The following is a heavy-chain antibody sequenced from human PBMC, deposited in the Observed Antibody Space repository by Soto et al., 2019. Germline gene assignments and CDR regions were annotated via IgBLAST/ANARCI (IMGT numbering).Heavy chain of an antibody. J-gene: IGHJ4*02. CDR3: ARDLRSRDGYNNFDY. V-gene: IGHV4-31*03. CDR1: GGSISSGGYY. Sequence: QVQLQESGPGLVKPSQTLSLTCTVSGGSISSGGYYWSWIRQHPGKGLEWIGYIYYSGSTYYNPSLKSRVTISVDTSKNQFSLKLSSVTAADTAVYYCARDLRSRDGYNNFDYWGQGTLVTVSS. D-gene: IGHD5-12*01. CDR2: IYYSGST.